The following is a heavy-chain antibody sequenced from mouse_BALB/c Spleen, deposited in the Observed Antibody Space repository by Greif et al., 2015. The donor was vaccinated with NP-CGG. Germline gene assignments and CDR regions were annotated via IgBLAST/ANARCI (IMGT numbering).Heavy chain of an antibody. CDR3: ARETYYYGSSSYAMDY. D-gene: IGHD1-1*01. V-gene: IGHV5-17*02. CDR2: ISSGSSTI. Sequence: VQLKESGGGLVQPGGSRKLSCAASGFTFSSFGMHWVRQAPEKGLEWVAYISSGSSTIYYADTVKGRFTISRDNPKNTLFLQMTSLRSEDTAMYYCARETYYYGSSSYAMDYWGQGTSVTVSS. J-gene: IGHJ4*01. CDR1: GFTFSSFG.